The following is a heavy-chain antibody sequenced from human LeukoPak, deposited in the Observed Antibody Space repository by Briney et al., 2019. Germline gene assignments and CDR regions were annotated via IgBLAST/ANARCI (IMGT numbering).Heavy chain of an antibody. CDR1: GYTFSGHY. D-gene: IGHD3-22*01. J-gene: IGHJ4*02. CDR2: IKPSSGAT. CDR3: ASCYYDSSGYYYFDY. Sequence: ASVKVSCKSSGYTFSGHYMHWVRQAPGQGLEWMGWIKPSSGATNYAQKFRGRVTMTRDTSNRTSYMELSRLRSDDTALYYCASCYYDSSGYYYFDYWGQGTLVTVSS. V-gene: IGHV1-2*02.